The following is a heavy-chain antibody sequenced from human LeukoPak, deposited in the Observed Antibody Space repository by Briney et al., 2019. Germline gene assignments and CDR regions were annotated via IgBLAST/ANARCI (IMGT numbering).Heavy chain of an antibody. CDR3: ARVSDIMISFGGAISYFDY. Sequence: SETLSLTCTLNGDSLNGSHWRWLRQPPGKGLEWIGEINQSGGTHYNPALWSRLTISIDTSKNKFSLQLTSVTAVDTGVYFCARVSDIMISFGGAISYFDYWGQGALVTVSS. J-gene: IGHJ4*02. V-gene: IGHV4-34*01. CDR1: GDSLNGSH. CDR2: INQSGGT. D-gene: IGHD3-16*02.